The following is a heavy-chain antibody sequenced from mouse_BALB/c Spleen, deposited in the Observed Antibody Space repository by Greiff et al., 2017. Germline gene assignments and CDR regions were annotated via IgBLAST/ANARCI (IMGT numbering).Heavy chain of an antibody. CDR1: GFTFSDYY. CDR2: ISDGGSYT. CDR3: ARAIYDGYYAWYFDV. Sequence: EVKLMESGGGLVKPGGSLKLSCAASGFTFSDYYMYWVRQTPEKRLEWVATISDGGSYTYYPDSVKGRFTISRDNAKNNLYLQMSSLKSEDTAMYYCARAIYDGYYAWYFDVWGAGTTVTVSS. D-gene: IGHD2-3*01. J-gene: IGHJ1*01. V-gene: IGHV5-4*02.